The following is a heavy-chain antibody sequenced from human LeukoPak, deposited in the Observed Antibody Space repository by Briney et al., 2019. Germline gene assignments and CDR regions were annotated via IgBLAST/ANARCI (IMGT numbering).Heavy chain of an antibody. CDR1: GFTFSDHY. J-gene: IGHJ4*02. V-gene: IGHV3-72*01. Sequence: PGGSLRLSCAASGFTFSDHYMDWVRQAPGKGLEWVGRSRSKANSYSTEYAASVKGRFTISRDDSKNSLYLQMNSLKTEDTAVYFCAKGGLYGGKMEENWGQGTLVTVSS. CDR3: AKGGLYGGKMEEN. CDR2: SRSKANSYST. D-gene: IGHD4-23*01.